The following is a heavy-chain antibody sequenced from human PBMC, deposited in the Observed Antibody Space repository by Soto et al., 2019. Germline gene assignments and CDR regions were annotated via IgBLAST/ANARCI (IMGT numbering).Heavy chain of an antibody. J-gene: IGHJ4*02. CDR1: GGSFSGYY. Sequence: QVQLQQWGAGLLKPSGTLSLTCVVYGGSFSGYYWSWIRQPPGKGLEWIGEINHSGSTNYSPSLKSRVSMSVDTSKNLISLKMSYVTAADTATYYCARGGYGSSWREIIDYWGQGTLVTVSS. D-gene: IGHD3-3*01. V-gene: IGHV4-34*01. CDR2: INHSGST. CDR3: ARGGYGSSWREIIDY.